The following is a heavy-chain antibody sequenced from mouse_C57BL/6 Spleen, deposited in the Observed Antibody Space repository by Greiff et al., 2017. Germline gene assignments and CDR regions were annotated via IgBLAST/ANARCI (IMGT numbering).Heavy chain of an antibody. J-gene: IGHJ3*01. CDR2: IDPETGGT. V-gene: IGHV1-15*01. CDR3: TRLGGWLLPFAY. Sequence: QVHVKQSGAELVRPGASVTLSCKASGYTFTDYEMHWVKQTPVHGLEWIGAIDPETGGTAYNQKFKGKAILTADKSSSTAYMELRSLTSADSAVYYCTRLGGWLLPFAYWGQGTLVTVSA. CDR1: GYTFTDYE. D-gene: IGHD2-3*01.